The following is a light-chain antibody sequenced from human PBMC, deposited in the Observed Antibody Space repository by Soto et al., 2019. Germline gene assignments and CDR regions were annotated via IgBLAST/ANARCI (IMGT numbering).Light chain of an antibody. CDR2: EVS. CDR1: SSDVGGYNC. CDR3: SSYASSNTVV. V-gene: IGLV2-8*01. J-gene: IGLJ2*01. Sequence: QSALTQPPSASGSPGQSVTISCTGTSSDVGGYNCVSWYQQHPGKAPKLMIYEVSKRPSGVPDRFSGSKSGNTASLTVSGLQAEDEADYYCSSYASSNTVVFGGGTKLTVL.